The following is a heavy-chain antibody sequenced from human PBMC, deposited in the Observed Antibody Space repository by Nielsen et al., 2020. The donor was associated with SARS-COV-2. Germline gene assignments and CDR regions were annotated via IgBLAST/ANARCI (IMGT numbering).Heavy chain of an antibody. D-gene: IGHD1-1*01. CDR2: IKQDGSEK. CDR3: ARFKQLWPKYFDY. Sequence: GESLKISCAASGFTFSSYWMTWVRQAPGKGLEWVASIKQDGSEKYYVDPVKGRFTISRDNAKNSLYLQVYSLRAEDTAVYHCARFKQLWPKYFDYWGQGTLVTVSS. CDR1: GFTFSSYW. V-gene: IGHV3-7*05. J-gene: IGHJ4*02.